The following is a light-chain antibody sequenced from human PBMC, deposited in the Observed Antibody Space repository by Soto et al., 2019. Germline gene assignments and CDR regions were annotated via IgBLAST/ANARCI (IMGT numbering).Light chain of an antibody. V-gene: IGKV3-20*01. J-gene: IGKJ4*01. CDR3: QQYGSSPLT. Sequence: EIVLTQSPRTLSLSPGERATLSCRASQSLRSTSLAWYQQKPGQAPRLLIYGASSRATGIPDRFSGGGSGTDFTLTISRLEPEDFAVYYCQQYGSSPLTFGGGTKV. CDR2: GAS. CDR1: QSLRSTS.